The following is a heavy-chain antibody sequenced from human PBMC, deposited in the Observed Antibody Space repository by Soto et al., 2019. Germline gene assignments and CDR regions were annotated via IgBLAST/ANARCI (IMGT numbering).Heavy chain of an antibody. Sequence: QVQLVQSGAEVKKPGSSVKVSCKASGGTFSNYAITWVRQAPGQGLEWVGRIIPIFGTTNVAQKFQGRVTITADEYTTTANMELSGLRSDDTAVYYCAKDGGADGYFGNWLDPWGQGTLVTVSS. V-gene: IGHV1-69*15. CDR2: IIPIFGTT. D-gene: IGHD5-12*01. J-gene: IGHJ5*02. CDR1: GGTFSNYA. CDR3: AKDGGADGYFGNWLDP.